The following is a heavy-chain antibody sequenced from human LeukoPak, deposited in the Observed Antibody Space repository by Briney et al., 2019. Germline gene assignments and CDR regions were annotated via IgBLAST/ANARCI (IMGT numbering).Heavy chain of an antibody. CDR3: ARVRYSSSWYIPNWFDP. Sequence: SETLSLTCTVSGGSISSYYWSWIRQPPGKGLEWIGYIYYSGSTNYNPSLKSRVTISVDTSKNQFSLKLSSVTAADTAVYYCARVRYSSSWYIPNWFDPWGQGTLVTVSS. J-gene: IGHJ5*02. V-gene: IGHV4-59*01. CDR2: IYYSGST. D-gene: IGHD6-13*01. CDR1: GGSISSYY.